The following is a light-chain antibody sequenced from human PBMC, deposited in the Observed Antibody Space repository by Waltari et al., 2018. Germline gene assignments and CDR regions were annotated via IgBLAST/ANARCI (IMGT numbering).Light chain of an antibody. CDR1: QTIDHW. J-gene: IGKJ2*03. V-gene: IGKV1-5*03. Sequence: DIQMTQSPSTLSASVGDRVTITCLASQTIDHWLAWYQQKPGKAPNLLIYRASTLKSGVPSRFIGSGSGTEFTLTISSLQPYDFATYYCQLYNTYTYSFCQGTNLEIK. CDR3: QLYNTYTYS. CDR2: RAS.